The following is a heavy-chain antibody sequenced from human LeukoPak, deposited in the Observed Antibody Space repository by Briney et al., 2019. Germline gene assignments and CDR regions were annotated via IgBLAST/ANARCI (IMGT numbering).Heavy chain of an antibody. V-gene: IGHV3-11*06. J-gene: IGHJ4*02. CDR1: GFTFSDYY. Sequence: GGSLRLSCAASGFTFSDYYMSWVRQAPGKGLEWVSSITSSSSYTYYADSVKGRFTISRDNAKNSLYLQMDSLRAEDTAVYYCARARGSYYVGSDYWGQGTLVTVSS. D-gene: IGHD1-26*01. CDR2: ITSSSSYT. CDR3: ARARGSYYVGSDY.